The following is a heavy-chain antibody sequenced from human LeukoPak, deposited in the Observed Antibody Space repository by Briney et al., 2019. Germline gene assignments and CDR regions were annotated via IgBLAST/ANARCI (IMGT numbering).Heavy chain of an antibody. CDR3: ARDARRGVELKAFDI. CDR1: GYTFTSYG. CDR2: LSAYNGNT. D-gene: IGHD1-7*01. Sequence: ASVKVSCKASGYTFTSYGISWVRQAPGQGLEWMGWLSAYNGNTNYAQKLQGRVTMTTDTSTSTAYMELRSLRSDDTAVYYCARDARRGVELKAFDIWGQGTMVTVSS. V-gene: IGHV1-18*01. J-gene: IGHJ3*02.